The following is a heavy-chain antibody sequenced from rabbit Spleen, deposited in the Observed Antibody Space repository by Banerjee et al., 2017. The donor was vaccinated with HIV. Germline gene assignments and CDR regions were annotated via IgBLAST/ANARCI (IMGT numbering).Heavy chain of an antibody. J-gene: IGHJ4*01. CDR1: GFTLSSYY. CDR2: IDPVFGIT. CDR3: VREVYHILGL. Sequence: QLKESGGGLVQPGGSLKLSCKASGFTLSSYYMNWVRQAPGKGLEWIGYIDPVFGITYYANWVNGRFSISRENAQNTVFLQMTSLTAADTATYFCVREVYHILGLWGPGTLVTVS. V-gene: IGHV1S7*01. D-gene: IGHD1-1*01.